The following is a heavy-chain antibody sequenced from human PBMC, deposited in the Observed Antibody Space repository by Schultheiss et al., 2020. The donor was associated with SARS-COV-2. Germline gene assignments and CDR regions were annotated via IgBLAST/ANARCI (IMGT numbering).Heavy chain of an antibody. CDR1: GFTFSSYA. CDR3: ARDGGSYSYFDY. D-gene: IGHD1-26*01. Sequence: GGSLRLSCAASGFTFSSYAMSWVRQAPGKGLEWVSAISGSGGSTYYADSVKGRFTISRDNSKNTLYLQMNSLRAEDTAVYYCARDGGSYSYFDYWGQGTLVTVSS. CDR2: ISGSGGST. J-gene: IGHJ4*02. V-gene: IGHV3-23*01.